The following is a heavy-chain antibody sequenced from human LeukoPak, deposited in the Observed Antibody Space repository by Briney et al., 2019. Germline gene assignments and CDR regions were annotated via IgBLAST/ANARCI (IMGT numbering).Heavy chain of an antibody. Sequence: SETLSLTCTVSGGSISSYYWSWIRQPPGKGLEWIGYIYYSGSTNYNPSLESRVTISVDTSKNQFSLKLSSVTAADTAVYYCARHGDYRSLRYFDLWGRGTLVTASS. D-gene: IGHD4-17*01. CDR1: GGSISSYY. CDR2: IYYSGST. V-gene: IGHV4-59*01. J-gene: IGHJ2*01. CDR3: ARHGDYRSLRYFDL.